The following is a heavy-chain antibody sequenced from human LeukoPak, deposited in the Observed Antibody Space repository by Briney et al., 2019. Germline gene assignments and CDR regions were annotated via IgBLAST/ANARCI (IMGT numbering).Heavy chain of an antibody. D-gene: IGHD6-6*01. V-gene: IGHV4-30-4*08. CDR2: IYYSGST. J-gene: IGHJ4*02. Sequence: SETLSLTYTVSGGSISSSSYYWGWIRQPPGKGLEWIGYIYYSGSTYYNPSLKSRVTISVDTSKNQFSLKLSSVTAADTAVYYCARVPRMSIPYYFDYWGQGTLVTVSS. CDR3: ARVPRMSIPYYFDY. CDR1: GGSISSSSYY.